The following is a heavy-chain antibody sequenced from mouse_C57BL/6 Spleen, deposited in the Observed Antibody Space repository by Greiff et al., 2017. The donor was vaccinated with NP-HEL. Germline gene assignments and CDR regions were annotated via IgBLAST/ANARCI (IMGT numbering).Heavy chain of an antibody. D-gene: IGHD1-1*01. V-gene: IGHV1-81*01. J-gene: IGHJ1*03. CDR2: IYPRSGNT. Sequence: QVQLQQSGAELARPGASVKLSCKASGYTFTSYGISWVKQRTGQGLEWIGEIYPRSGNTYYTEKLTGKATLTADKSSSTAYMGLRSLTSEDSAVYYCARSIYYGSSYDWYFDVWGTGTTVTVSS. CDR3: ARSIYYGSSYDWYFDV. CDR1: GYTFTSYG.